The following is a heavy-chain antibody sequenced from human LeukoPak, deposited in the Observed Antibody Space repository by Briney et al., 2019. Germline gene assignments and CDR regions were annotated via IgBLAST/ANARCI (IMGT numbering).Heavy chain of an antibody. J-gene: IGHJ4*02. Sequence: GGSLRLSCAASGFTFSSYEMHWVRQAPGKGLEWVSYISNSGSTIYYADSVKGRFTISRDNAKNSLYLQMNSLRAEDTAVYYCARDSGGSSPFDYWGQGTLVTVSS. CDR1: GFTFSSYE. V-gene: IGHV3-48*03. D-gene: IGHD2-15*01. CDR2: ISNSGSTI. CDR3: ARDSGGSSPFDY.